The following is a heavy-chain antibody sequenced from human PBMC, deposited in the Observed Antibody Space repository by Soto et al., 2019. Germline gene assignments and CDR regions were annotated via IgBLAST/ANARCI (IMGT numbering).Heavy chain of an antibody. CDR3: ARFAPGGYCSGGSCYNDAFDI. Sequence: ASVKVSCKASGYTFTSYGISWVRQAPGQGLEWMGWISAYNGNTNYAQKLQGRVTMTTDTSTSTAYMELRSLRSDDTAVYYCARFAPGGYCSGGSCYNDAFDIWGQGTMVTVSS. CDR2: ISAYNGNT. D-gene: IGHD2-15*01. V-gene: IGHV1-18*01. CDR1: GYTFTSYG. J-gene: IGHJ3*02.